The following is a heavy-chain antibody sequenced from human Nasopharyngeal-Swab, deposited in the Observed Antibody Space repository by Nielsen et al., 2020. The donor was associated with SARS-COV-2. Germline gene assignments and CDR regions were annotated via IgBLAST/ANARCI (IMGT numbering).Heavy chain of an antibody. CDR1: GFTFSSVW. D-gene: IGHD3-10*01. Sequence: GESLKISCAASGFTFSSVWMSWVRQAPGKGLEWVGRVKSKTDGGTTHYAAPVKGRFTIPRDDSKNTLYLQMNSLKTEDTALYYCTGFGELWGQGALVTVSS. CDR3: TGFGEL. J-gene: IGHJ4*02. CDR2: VKSKTDGGTT. V-gene: IGHV3-15*01.